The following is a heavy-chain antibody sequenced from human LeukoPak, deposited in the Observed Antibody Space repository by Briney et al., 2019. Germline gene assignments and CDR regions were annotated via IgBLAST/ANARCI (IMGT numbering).Heavy chain of an antibody. V-gene: IGHV1-46*01. CDR1: GYTFTSYY. CDR2: INPSGGST. CDR3: ARQRSGWYRDLDY. J-gene: IGHJ4*02. D-gene: IGHD6-19*01. Sequence: ASVKVSCKASGYTFTSYYMHWVRQAPGQGLEWMGIINPSGGSTSYAQKFQGRVTMTTDTSTSTAYMELRSLRSDDTAVYYCARQRSGWYRDLDYWGQGTLVTVSS.